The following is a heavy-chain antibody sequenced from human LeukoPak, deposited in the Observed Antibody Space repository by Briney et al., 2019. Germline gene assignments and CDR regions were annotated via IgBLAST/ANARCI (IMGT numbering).Heavy chain of an antibody. CDR1: GFTFISYA. J-gene: IGHJ3*02. CDR2: IYSGGNI. V-gene: IGHV3-53*01. CDR3: ARDKYNWGSGGPFDI. D-gene: IGHD1-1*01. Sequence: GTSLRLSCAASGFTFISYAIHWVRQAPGQGLEWVSVIYSGGNIYYAESVKGRLTISRDNSRNTLYLQMNSLGAEDTAVYYCARDKYNWGSGGPFDIWGQGTMVTVSS.